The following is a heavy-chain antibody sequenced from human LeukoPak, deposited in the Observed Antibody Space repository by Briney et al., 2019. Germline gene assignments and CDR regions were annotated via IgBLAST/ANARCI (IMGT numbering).Heavy chain of an antibody. V-gene: IGHV3-21*06. D-gene: IGHD4-17*01. Sequence: GGSLRLSCAASGFTFSTYRMNWVRQAPGKGLEWVSTISTSSNFIYYADSVKGRFTISRDNAENSLYLQMNSLRAEDTAVYYCARHGDYQFDYWGQGTLVTVSS. CDR2: ISTSSNFI. J-gene: IGHJ4*02. CDR3: ARHGDYQFDY. CDR1: GFTFSTYR.